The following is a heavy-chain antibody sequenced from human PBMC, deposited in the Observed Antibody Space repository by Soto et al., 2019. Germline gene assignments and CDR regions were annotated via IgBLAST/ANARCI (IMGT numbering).Heavy chain of an antibody. J-gene: IGHJ4*02. V-gene: IGHV3-30-3*01. CDR2: ISYDGSNK. CDR3: ARELTMIVVVHNFDY. CDR1: GFTFSSYA. D-gene: IGHD3-22*01. Sequence: QVQLVESGGGVVQPGRPLRLSCAASGFTFSSYAMHWVRQAPGKGLEWVAVISYDGSNKYYADSVKGRFTISRDNSKNTLYLQMNSLRAEDTAVYYCARELTMIVVVHNFDYWGQGTLVTVSS.